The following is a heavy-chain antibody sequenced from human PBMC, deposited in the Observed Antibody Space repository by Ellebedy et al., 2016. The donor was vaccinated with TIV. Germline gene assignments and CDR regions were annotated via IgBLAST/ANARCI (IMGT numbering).Heavy chain of an antibody. Sequence: GESLKISCAASGFSVNHNYMSWVRQAPGKGLEWVSLIYSGGGTSYADSVKGRFTISRDSSKNTLYLQMNSLRVEDTAVYYCARDANSGGGQTWGWGQGTLVTVSS. D-gene: IGHD4-23*01. CDR1: GFSVNHNY. CDR2: IYSGGGT. J-gene: IGHJ4*02. V-gene: IGHV3-53*01. CDR3: ARDANSGGGQTWG.